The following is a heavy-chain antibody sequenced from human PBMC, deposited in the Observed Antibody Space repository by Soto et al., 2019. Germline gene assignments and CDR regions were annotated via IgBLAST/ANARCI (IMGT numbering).Heavy chain of an antibody. CDR2: IHPGDSDT. V-gene: IGHV5-51*01. CDR3: ATLKRGPYYFDY. J-gene: IGHJ4*02. D-gene: IGHD3-16*01. CDR1: GYRFTSYW. Sequence: EVQVVQSGAEVKKPGESLKISCEGSGYRFTSYWIGWVRQMPGKGLEWMGIIHPGDSDTRYSTSFQGQVTISVDKSISTAYLQWSSLKASDTAMYYCATLKRGPYYFDYWGQGTRVTVSS.